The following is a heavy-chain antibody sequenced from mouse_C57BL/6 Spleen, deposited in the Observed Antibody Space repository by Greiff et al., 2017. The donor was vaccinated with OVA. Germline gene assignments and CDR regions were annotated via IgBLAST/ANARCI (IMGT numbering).Heavy chain of an antibody. J-gene: IGHJ1*03. V-gene: IGHV1-84*01. Sequence: QVQLQQSGPELVKPGASVKISCKASGYTFTDYYINWVKQRPGQGLEWIGWIYPGSGNTKYNEKFKGKATLTVDTSSSTAYMQLSSLTSEDSAVYVCARSLITTVVARNWYFDVWGTGTTVTVSS. CDR2: IYPGSGNT. CDR3: ARSLITTVVARNWYFDV. CDR1: GYTFTDYY. D-gene: IGHD1-1*01.